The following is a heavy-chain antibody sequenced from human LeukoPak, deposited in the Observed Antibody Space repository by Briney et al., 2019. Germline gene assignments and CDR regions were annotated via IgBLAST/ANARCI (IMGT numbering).Heavy chain of an antibody. CDR1: GFTFSDYA. CDR3: ALIGVVIPPDTYDV. Sequence: GGSLRLSCSAFGFTFSDYAFHWVRQAPGKGLEWLAFIRYDGSDSYYTDSVKGRFTISRDNSKKTLYLQMDSLRAEDTAFYYCALIGVVIPPDTYDVWGQGTLVTVSS. D-gene: IGHD2-21*01. CDR2: IRYDGSDS. J-gene: IGHJ3*01. V-gene: IGHV3-30*02.